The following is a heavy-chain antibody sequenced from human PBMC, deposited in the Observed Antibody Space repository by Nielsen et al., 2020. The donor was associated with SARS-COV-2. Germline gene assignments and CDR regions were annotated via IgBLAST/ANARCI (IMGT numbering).Heavy chain of an antibody. J-gene: IGHJ3*01. Sequence: GESLKISCAASGFTFSSYGMHWVRQAPGKGLEWVAVISYDGSNKYYADSVKGRFTISRDNSKNTLYLQMNSLRAEDTAVYYCARDWSRAFDVWGQGTMVTVSS. V-gene: IGHV3-30*03. CDR1: GFTFSSYG. CDR3: ARDWSRAFDV. CDR2: ISYDGSNK.